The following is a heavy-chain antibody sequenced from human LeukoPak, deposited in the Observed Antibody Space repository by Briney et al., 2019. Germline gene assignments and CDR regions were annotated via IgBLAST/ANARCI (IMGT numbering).Heavy chain of an antibody. D-gene: IGHD3-22*01. V-gene: IGHV3-23*01. Sequence: PGGSLRLSCAASGFTFSSYAMSWVRQAPGKGLEWVSALSGSGGSTYYADSVKGRFTISRDNSKNTLYLQMNSLRAEDTAVYYCAKDAHYYDSSGYYYWGQGTLVTVSS. CDR1: GFTFSSYA. CDR2: LSGSGGST. J-gene: IGHJ4*02. CDR3: AKDAHYYDSSGYYY.